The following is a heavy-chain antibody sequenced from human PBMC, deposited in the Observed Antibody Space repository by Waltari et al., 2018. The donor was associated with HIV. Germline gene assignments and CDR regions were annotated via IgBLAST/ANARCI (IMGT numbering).Heavy chain of an antibody. Sequence: EVQLVESGGGWVKTGGSRTTTCEASGFTFSFYWLSWVRQAPGKGLEWVANINQAGTERHYVDSVRGRFTISRDNGKTSLFLQMDSLSVEDTAVYYCATTHGSGDYDNDFDYWGQGTLV. J-gene: IGHJ4*02. CDR3: ATTHGSGDYDNDFDY. CDR1: GFTFSFYW. D-gene: IGHD3-10*01. CDR2: INQAGTER. V-gene: IGHV3-7*01.